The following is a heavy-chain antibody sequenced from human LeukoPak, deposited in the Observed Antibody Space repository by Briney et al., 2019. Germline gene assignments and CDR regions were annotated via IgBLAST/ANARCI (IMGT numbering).Heavy chain of an antibody. CDR2: IYYSGTT. Sequence: SETLSFTCTVSGGSISSGGYYWSWIRQHPGKGLEWIGYIYYSGTTYYNPSLKSRVTIPIDTSKNQFSLKLSSVTAADTAVYYCARDGGYGSGSYYFDYWGQGTLVTVSS. V-gene: IGHV4-31*03. J-gene: IGHJ4*02. D-gene: IGHD3-10*01. CDR1: GGSISSGGYY. CDR3: ARDGGYGSGSYYFDY.